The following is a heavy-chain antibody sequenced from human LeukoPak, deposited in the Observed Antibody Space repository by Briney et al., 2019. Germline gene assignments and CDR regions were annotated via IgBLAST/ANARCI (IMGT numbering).Heavy chain of an antibody. J-gene: IGHJ4*02. Sequence: PSETLSLTCPVSGYSITSGYYWAWIRQPPGKGLEGIGNIYHSGSTYYNASLKSRVTISVDTSKNQFSLKLSSVTAADTAVYYCARRYSNYFFDYWGQGTLVTVSS. CDR1: GYSITSGYY. D-gene: IGHD4-11*01. V-gene: IGHV4-38-2*01. CDR3: ARRYSNYFFDY. CDR2: IYHSGST.